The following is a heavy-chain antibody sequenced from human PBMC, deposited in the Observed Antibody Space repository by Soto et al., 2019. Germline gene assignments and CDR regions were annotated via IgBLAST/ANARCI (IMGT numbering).Heavy chain of an antibody. Sequence: EVQLLESGGGLVQPGGSLRLSCAASGFTFSNYAMIWVRQAPGKGLERVSGISGSGGSTYYADSVKGRFTISRDNSKNTLYLQVNSLRAEDTAVYYCAKGPLDYGSRPEYWGQGTLVTVSS. CDR3: AKGPLDYGSRPEY. J-gene: IGHJ4*02. CDR2: ISGSGGST. D-gene: IGHD3-10*01. V-gene: IGHV3-23*01. CDR1: GFTFSNYA.